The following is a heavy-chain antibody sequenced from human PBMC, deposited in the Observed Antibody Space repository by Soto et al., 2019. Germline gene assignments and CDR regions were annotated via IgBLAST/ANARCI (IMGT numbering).Heavy chain of an antibody. D-gene: IGHD3-3*01. Sequence: GGALRLSCAASGFTFSSYAMHWVRQASGKGLEWVAVISYDGSNKYYADSVKGRFTISRDNSKNTVYLQMNSLRAEDTAVYYCAKARTYYDFWSGYFDYWGQGTQVTVSS. CDR3: AKARTYYDFWSGYFDY. CDR1: GFTFSSYA. CDR2: ISYDGSNK. J-gene: IGHJ4*02. V-gene: IGHV3-30-3*01.